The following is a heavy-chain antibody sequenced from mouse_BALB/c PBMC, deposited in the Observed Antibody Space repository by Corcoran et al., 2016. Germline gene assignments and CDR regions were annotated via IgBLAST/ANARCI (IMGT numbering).Heavy chain of an antibody. Sequence: QIQLVQSGPELKKPGETVKISCKASGYTFTNYGMNWVKQAPGKGLKWMGWINTYTGEQTYADDFKGRFAFSLETSASTAYLQINNLKNEDTATYFCARRTTAHYYAMDYWGQGTSVTVSS. V-gene: IGHV9-3-1*01. D-gene: IGHD1-2*01. CDR3: ARRTTAHYYAMDY. CDR1: GYTFTNYG. J-gene: IGHJ4*01. CDR2: INTYTGEQ.